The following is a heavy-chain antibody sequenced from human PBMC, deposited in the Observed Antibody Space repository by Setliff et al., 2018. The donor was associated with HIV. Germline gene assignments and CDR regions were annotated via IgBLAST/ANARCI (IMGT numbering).Heavy chain of an antibody. V-gene: IGHV4-39*01. D-gene: IGHD2-2*01. Sequence: SETLSLTCTVSGGSISSSSYYWGWIRQPPGKGLEWIGSIYYSGSTYYNPSLKSRVTISVDTSKNQFSLKLSSVTAADTAVYYCARLDCSSSSGFVDYWGQGTLVTVS. CDR1: GGSISSSSYY. CDR2: IYYSGST. J-gene: IGHJ4*02. CDR3: ARLDCSSSSGFVDY.